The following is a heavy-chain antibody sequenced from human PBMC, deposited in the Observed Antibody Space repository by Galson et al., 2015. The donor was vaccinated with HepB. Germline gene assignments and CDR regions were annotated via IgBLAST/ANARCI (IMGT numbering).Heavy chain of an antibody. CDR1: GFTFSGYW. D-gene: IGHD6-19*01. CDR3: ARAGSGWYNY. J-gene: IGHJ4*02. V-gene: IGHV3-7*04. CDR2: IKQDGSEK. Sequence: SLRLSCAASGFTFSGYWMSWVRQAPGKGLEWVANIKQDGSEKYYVDSVKGRFTISRDNAKSSLYLQMNSLRAEDTAMYYCARAGSGWYNYWGQGTLVTVSS.